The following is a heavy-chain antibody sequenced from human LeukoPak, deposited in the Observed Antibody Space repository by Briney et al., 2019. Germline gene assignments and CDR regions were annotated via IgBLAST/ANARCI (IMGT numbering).Heavy chain of an antibody. D-gene: IGHD3-3*01. CDR2: IYTSGST. V-gene: IGHV4-4*07. J-gene: IGHJ6*03. CDR3: ARVFDSPEWPYYYYYMDV. Sequence: PSETLSLTCTVSGGSISSYYWSWIRQPAGKGLEWIGRIYTSGSTNYNPSLKSRVTMPVDTSKNQFSLKLSSVTAADTAVYYCARVFDSPEWPYYYYYMDVWGKGTTVTVSS. CDR1: GGSISSYY.